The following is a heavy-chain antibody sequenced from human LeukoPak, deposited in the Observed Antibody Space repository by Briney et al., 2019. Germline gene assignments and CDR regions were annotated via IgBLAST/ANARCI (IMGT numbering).Heavy chain of an antibody. CDR2: IYYSGST. CDR3: ARKGSSWYRAGMDV. V-gene: IGHV4-30-4*01. D-gene: IGHD6-13*01. J-gene: IGHJ6*02. CDR1: GGSISSGDYY. Sequence: SQTLSLTCTVSGGSISSGDYYWSWIRQPPGKGLEWIGYIYYSGSTNYNPSLKSRVTISVDTSKNQFSLKLSSVTAADTAVYYCARKGSSWYRAGMDVWGQGTTVTVSS.